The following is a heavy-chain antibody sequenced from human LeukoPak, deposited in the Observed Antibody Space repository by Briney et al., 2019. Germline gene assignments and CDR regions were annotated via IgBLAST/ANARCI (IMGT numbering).Heavy chain of an antibody. V-gene: IGHV4-61*02. D-gene: IGHD6-6*01. CDR2: ISSSENT. CDR3: ARAHSSIGWFDP. J-gene: IGHJ5*02. CDR1: GGSISSGTYS. Sequence: SETLSLTCTVSGGSISSGTYSWSWIRQPAGKGLEWIGRISSSENTNYNPSLKSRVTISVDTSENQFSLKLSSVTAADTAVYYCARAHSSIGWFDPWGQGTLVTVSS.